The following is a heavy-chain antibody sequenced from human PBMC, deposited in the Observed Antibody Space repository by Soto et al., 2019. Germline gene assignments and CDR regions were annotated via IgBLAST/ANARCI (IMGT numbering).Heavy chain of an antibody. J-gene: IGHJ4*02. Sequence: GGSLRLSCAASGFTFSTYAMTWVRQAPGKGLEWVSAITGGGDNTHYADSVKGRFTISRDNSKNTLFLQMNSLRAEDTAVYYCAKGDTTAAGTVDYWGQGTLVTV. D-gene: IGHD6-13*01. CDR3: AKGDTTAAGTVDY. CDR1: GFTFSTYA. V-gene: IGHV3-23*01. CDR2: ITGGGDNT.